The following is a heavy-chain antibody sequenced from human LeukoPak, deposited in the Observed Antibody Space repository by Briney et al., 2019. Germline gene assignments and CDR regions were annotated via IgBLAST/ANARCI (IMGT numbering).Heavy chain of an antibody. CDR2: INPNSGGT. J-gene: IGHJ4*02. V-gene: IGHV1-2*02. CDR1: GYTFTGYY. CDR3: ARTDIVVVVAAGSKLGSAFDY. D-gene: IGHD2-15*01. Sequence: ASVKVSCKASGYTFTGYYMHWVRQAPGQGLEWMGWINPNSGGTNYAQKFQGRVTMTRDTSISTAYMELSRLRSDDTAVYYCARTDIVVVVAAGSKLGSAFDYWGQGTLVTVSS.